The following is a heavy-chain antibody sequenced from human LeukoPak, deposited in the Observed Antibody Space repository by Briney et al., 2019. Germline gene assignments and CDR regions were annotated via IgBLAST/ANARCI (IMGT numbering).Heavy chain of an antibody. D-gene: IGHD6-13*01. V-gene: IGHV1-2*02. Sequence: ASVTVSCKASGYTFTGYYMHWVRQAPGQGLEWMGWINPNSGGTNYAQKFQGRVTMTRDTSISTAYMELSRLRSDDTAVYYCARGLGIAAAGLYYYYGMDVWGQGTTVTVSS. CDR1: GYTFTGYY. CDR3: ARGLGIAAAGLYYYYGMDV. J-gene: IGHJ6*02. CDR2: INPNSGGT.